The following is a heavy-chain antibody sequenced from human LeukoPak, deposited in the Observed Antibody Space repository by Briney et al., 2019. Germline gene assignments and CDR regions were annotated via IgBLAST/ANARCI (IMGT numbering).Heavy chain of an antibody. CDR2: IKQDGSEK. CDR3: ARERDDILTGYNFDY. CDR1: GFTCSSYW. Sequence: GGSLRLSCAASGFTCSSYWMSWVRQAPGKGLEWVANIKQDGSEKYYVDSVKGRFTISRDNAKNSPYLQMNSLRAEDTAVYYCARERDDILTGYNFDYWGQGTLVTVSS. D-gene: IGHD3-9*01. V-gene: IGHV3-7*01. J-gene: IGHJ4*02.